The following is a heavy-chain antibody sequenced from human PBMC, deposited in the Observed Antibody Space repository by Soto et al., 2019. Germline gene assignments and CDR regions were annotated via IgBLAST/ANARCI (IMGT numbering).Heavy chain of an antibody. J-gene: IGHJ5*02. Sequence: KSSETLSLTCAVYGGSFSGYYWSWIRQPPGKGLEWIGEINHSGSTNYNPSLKSRVTISVDTSKNQFSLKLSSVTAADTAVYYCARGYDFWSGYLNFNWFDPWGQGTLVTVSS. CDR2: INHSGST. D-gene: IGHD3-3*01. V-gene: IGHV4-34*01. CDR3: ARGYDFWSGYLNFNWFDP. CDR1: GGSFSGYY.